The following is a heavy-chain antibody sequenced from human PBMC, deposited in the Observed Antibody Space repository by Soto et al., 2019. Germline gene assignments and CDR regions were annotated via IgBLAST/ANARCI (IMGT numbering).Heavy chain of an antibody. CDR2: ISTTGNT. CDR3: EGESGENWSYEAY. V-gene: IGHV4-4*07. J-gene: IGHJ4*02. Sequence: QVQLQESGPGLVKPSETLSLTCTVSGDTITSFSWHWIRQSAGKGLEWIGRISTTGNTHYNPSLESRVTMSLDTSKNQFSLKLTSVTAADTAVYYCEGESGENWSYEAYWGQGTLVTVSS. CDR1: GDTITSFS. D-gene: IGHD1-7*01.